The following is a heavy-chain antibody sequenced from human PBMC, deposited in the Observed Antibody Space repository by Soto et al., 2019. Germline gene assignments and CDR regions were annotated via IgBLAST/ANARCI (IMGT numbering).Heavy chain of an antibody. CDR3: ARHGPQPSGSFDY. CDR1: GGSISSYY. J-gene: IGHJ4*02. D-gene: IGHD1-26*01. V-gene: IGHV4-59*08. CDR2: IYYSGST. Sequence: SETLSLTCTVSGGSISSYYWSWIRQPPGKGLEWIGYIYYSGSTNYNPSLKSRVTISVDTSKNHFSLKLSSVTAADTAVYYCARHGPQPSGSFDYWGQGTLVTVSS.